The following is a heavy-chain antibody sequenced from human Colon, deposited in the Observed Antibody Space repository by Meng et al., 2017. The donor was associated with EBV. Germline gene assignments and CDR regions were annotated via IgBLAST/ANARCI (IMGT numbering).Heavy chain of an antibody. CDR1: GGSISGFNG. CDR3: ARDNDITLIQGGGFGY. Sequence: GVWEPSARLSLDGAVGGGSISGFNGWSWFRQSPVKGLVRIGEIYRIGVANYNPSLNIRVSISIDKAKNLFSLILNSVTAADTAMYYCARDNDITLIQGGGFGYWGPGTLVTVSS. CDR2: IYRIGVA. J-gene: IGHJ4*02. V-gene: IGHV4-4*02. D-gene: IGHD3-10*01.